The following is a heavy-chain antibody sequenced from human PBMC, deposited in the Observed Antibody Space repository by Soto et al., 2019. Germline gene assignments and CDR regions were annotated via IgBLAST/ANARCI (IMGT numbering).Heavy chain of an antibody. J-gene: IGHJ4*02. CDR3: ARSRAVAGIWD. Sequence: QVQLVQSGAEVKKPGASVKVSCKASGYTFTSYDINWVRQATGQGLEWMGWMNPNSGNTGYAQKSQGVGTMTMKTSRSTADMELSSLRSEDTAVYYCARSRAVAGIWDWGQGTLVTVSS. CDR1: GYTFTSYD. D-gene: IGHD6-19*01. CDR2: MNPNSGNT. V-gene: IGHV1-8*01.